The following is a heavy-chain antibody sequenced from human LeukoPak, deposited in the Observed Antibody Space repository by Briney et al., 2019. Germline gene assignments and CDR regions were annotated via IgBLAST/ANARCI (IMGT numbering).Heavy chain of an antibody. Sequence: GESLKISCKGSGYSFTTYWIGWVRQMPGKGLDWMGIIYPGDSDTRYSPFFRGQVTISADKSINTAYLQWSGLKASDTAMYYCARRGYSYSDFDFWGQGTLVTVSS. CDR2: IYPGDSDT. CDR3: ARRGYSYSDFDF. CDR1: GYSFTTYW. D-gene: IGHD5-18*01. V-gene: IGHV5-51*01. J-gene: IGHJ4*02.